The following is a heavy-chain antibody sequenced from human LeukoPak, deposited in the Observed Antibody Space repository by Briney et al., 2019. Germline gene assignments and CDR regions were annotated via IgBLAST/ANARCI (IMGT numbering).Heavy chain of an antibody. D-gene: IGHD6-13*01. CDR2: IYYSGST. CDR1: GGSISSYY. J-gene: IGHJ4*02. V-gene: IGHV4-59*01. CDR3: ASSYSSSWYYFDY. Sequence: SETLSLTCTVSGGSISSYYWSWIRQPPGKGLEWIGYIYYSGSTNYNPSLKSRVTISVDTSKNQFSLKLSSVTAADTAVYYCASSYSSSWYYFDYWGQGTPVTVSS.